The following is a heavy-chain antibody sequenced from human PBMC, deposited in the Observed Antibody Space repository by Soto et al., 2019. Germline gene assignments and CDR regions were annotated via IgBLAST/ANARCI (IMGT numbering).Heavy chain of an antibody. D-gene: IGHD2-2*02. CDR2: ISYDGSNK. CDR3: ARPKHTDIVVVPAAIDYYYYYGMDV. Sequence: AGGSLRLSCAASGFTFSSYAMHWVRQAPGKGLEWVAVISYDGSNKYYADSVKGRFTISRDNSKNTLYLQMNSLRAEDTAVYYCARPKHTDIVVVPAAIDYYYYYGMDVWGQGTTVTVS. CDR1: GFTFSSYA. J-gene: IGHJ6*02. V-gene: IGHV3-30-3*01.